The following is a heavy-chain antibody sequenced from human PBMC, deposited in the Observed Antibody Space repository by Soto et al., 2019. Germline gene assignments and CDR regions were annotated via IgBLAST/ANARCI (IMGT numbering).Heavy chain of an antibody. CDR2: ISGTGETT. V-gene: IGHV3-23*01. D-gene: IGHD6-19*01. J-gene: IGHJ6*02. CDR1: GFSFNTYT. Sequence: QPVGSLRLSCAGSGFSFNTYTINWVRQAPGKGLESVSAISGTGETTYYADSVRGRFAISRDKSNNTVFLQMNTLRAEDTAVYYSLRTPVSGVGNRVYYSSDMDDWCPGTAVTVSS. CDR3: LRTPVSGVGNRVYYSSDMDD.